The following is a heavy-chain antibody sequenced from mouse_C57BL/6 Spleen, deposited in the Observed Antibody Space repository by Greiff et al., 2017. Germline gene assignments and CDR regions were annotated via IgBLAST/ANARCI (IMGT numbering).Heavy chain of an antibody. Sequence: EVKLVESGGGLVQPGGSMKLSCAASGFTFSDAWMDWVRQSPEKGLEWVAEIRNKANNHATYYAESVKGRFTISRDDSKSSVYLQMNSLRAEDTGIYYCTRTRYGSTSYYYAMDYWGQGTSVTVSS. J-gene: IGHJ4*01. V-gene: IGHV6-6*01. CDR3: TRTRYGSTSYYYAMDY. CDR1: GFTFSDAW. D-gene: IGHD1-1*01. CDR2: IRNKANNHAT.